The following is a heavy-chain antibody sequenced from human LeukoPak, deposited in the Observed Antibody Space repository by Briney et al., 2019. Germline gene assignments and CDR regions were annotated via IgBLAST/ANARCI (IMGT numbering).Heavy chain of an antibody. J-gene: IGHJ4*02. V-gene: IGHV3-23*01. CDR3: AKSFDFSNGHSPILTPFDS. D-gene: IGHD3-3*01. CDR2: ISARGIST. Sequence: GGSLRLSCAASGFTFSSSAMSWVRQAPGKGLEGVSSISARGISTYYADSVKGRFTISRDNSKNTLYLQMNSLRGDDIGVYYCAKSFDFSNGHSPILTPFDSWGQGALVSVSS. CDR1: GFTFSSSA.